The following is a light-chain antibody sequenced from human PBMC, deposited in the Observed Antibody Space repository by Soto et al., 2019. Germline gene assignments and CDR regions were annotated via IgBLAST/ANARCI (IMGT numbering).Light chain of an antibody. CDR2: AAS. Sequence: DIQMTQSPPYVSASEGDRVTITCQASQAISSWLAWYQQKPGTAPKLLIYAASTLQSGVPSRFSGSGSGTEFTLTISRLQPEDFATYYCQQANSFPYTFGQGTKLEIK. J-gene: IGKJ2*01. V-gene: IGKV1-12*01. CDR3: QQANSFPYT. CDR1: QAISSW.